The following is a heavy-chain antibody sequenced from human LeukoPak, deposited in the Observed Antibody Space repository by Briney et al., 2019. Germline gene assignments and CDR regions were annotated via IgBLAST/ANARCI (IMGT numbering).Heavy chain of an antibody. Sequence: GGALPLSCAASGFPFSGSTMNWVRQAPGKGLEWVSFLSTSSSYIYYADSVKGRFTISRDNSKNTLFLQMNSLRAEDTAVYYCAKGYYGSGSYGWFDYWGQGTLVTVSS. V-gene: IGHV3-21*04. CDR2: LSTSSSYI. CDR3: AKGYYGSGSYGWFDY. CDR1: GFPFSGST. J-gene: IGHJ4*02. D-gene: IGHD3-10*01.